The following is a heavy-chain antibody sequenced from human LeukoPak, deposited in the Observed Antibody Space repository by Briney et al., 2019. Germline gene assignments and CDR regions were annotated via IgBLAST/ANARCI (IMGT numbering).Heavy chain of an antibody. CDR3: ARTRYDFWSGYYMDV. Sequence: SETLSLTCTVSGGSISSHYWSWIRQPPGKGLEWIGYIYYSGSTNYNPSLKSRVTISVDTSKNQFSLKLSSVTAADTAVYYCARTRYDFWSGYYMDVWGKGTTVTVSS. J-gene: IGHJ6*03. CDR2: IYYSGST. CDR1: GGSISSHY. D-gene: IGHD3-3*01. V-gene: IGHV4-59*11.